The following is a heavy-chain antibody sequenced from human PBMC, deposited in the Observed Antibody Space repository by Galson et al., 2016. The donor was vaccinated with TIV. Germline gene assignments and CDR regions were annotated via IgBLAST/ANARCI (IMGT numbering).Heavy chain of an antibody. D-gene: IGHD1-14*01. CDR3: ATSELQTGPYDFEY. V-gene: IGHV1-69*06. CDR1: GGTFSSHA. J-gene: IGHJ4*02. CDR2: IISIFGTT. Sequence: SVKVSCKASGGTFSSHAIFWVRQAPGHGLEWMGGIISIFGTTTYAQKFQGRVTITAERSSNTAYMELTSLSFDDTALYYWATSELQTGPYDFEYWGQGSLVVVSS.